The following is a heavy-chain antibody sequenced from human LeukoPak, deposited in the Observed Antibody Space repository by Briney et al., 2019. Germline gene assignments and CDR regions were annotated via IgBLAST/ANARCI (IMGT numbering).Heavy chain of an antibody. Sequence: TSETLSLTCTVSGGSISSYYWSWIRQPAGKGLEWIGRIYTSGSTNYNPSLKSRVTMSVDTSKNQFSLKLSSVTAADTAVYYCARLTTSSGYAWTRWGAFDIWGQGTMVTVSS. CDR3: ARLTTSSGYAWTRWGAFDI. J-gene: IGHJ3*02. V-gene: IGHV4-4*07. D-gene: IGHD3-22*01. CDR2: IYTSGST. CDR1: GGSISSYY.